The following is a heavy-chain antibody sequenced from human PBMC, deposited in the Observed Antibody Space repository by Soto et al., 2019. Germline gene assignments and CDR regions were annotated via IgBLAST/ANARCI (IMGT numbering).Heavy chain of an antibody. J-gene: IGHJ4*02. CDR1: EFTFSSYA. D-gene: IGHD5-18*01. Sequence: EVQLLESGGGLVQPGGSLRLSCAASEFTFSSYAMSWVRQAPGKGLEWVSAISGSGGSTYYADSVKGRFTISRDNSKNTLYLQMNSLRAEDTAVYYCAKSGGYNYGYQETDYWGQGTLVTVSS. V-gene: IGHV3-23*01. CDR3: AKSGGYNYGYQETDY. CDR2: ISGSGGST.